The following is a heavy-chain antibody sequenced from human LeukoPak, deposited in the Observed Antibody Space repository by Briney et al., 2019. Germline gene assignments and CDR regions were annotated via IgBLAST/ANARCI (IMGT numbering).Heavy chain of an antibody. CDR2: FDPEDGET. V-gene: IGHV1-24*01. CDR3: APRQWLGRGWAFDI. CDR1: GYTLTELS. Sequence: ASVKVSCKVSGYTLTELSMHWVRQAPGKGLEWMGGFDPEDGETIYAQKFQGRVTMTEDTSTDTAYMELSSLRSEDTAVYYCAPRQWLGRGWAFDIWGQGTMVTVSS. D-gene: IGHD6-19*01. J-gene: IGHJ3*02.